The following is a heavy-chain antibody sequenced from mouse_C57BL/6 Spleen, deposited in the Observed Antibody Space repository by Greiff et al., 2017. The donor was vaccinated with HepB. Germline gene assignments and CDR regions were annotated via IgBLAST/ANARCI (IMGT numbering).Heavy chain of an antibody. CDR3: AREVIYYGNSYYFDY. D-gene: IGHD2-1*01. CDR1: GYTFTSYW. CDR2: INPSNGGT. J-gene: IGHJ2*01. V-gene: IGHV1-53*01. Sequence: VQLQQPGTELVKPGASVKLSCKASGYTFTSYWMHWVKQRPGQGLEWIGNINPSNGGTNYNEKFKSKATLTVDKSSSTAYMQLSSLTSEDSAVYYCAREVIYYGNSYYFDYWGQGTTLTVSS.